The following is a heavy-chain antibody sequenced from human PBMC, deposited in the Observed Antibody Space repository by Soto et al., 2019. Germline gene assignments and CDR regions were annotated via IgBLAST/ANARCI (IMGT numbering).Heavy chain of an antibody. CDR1: GFTFSSYA. J-gene: IGHJ6*02. V-gene: IGHV3-30-3*01. CDR3: ARSSFIQYYYYYGMDV. CDR2: ISYDGSNK. Sequence: QVQLVESGGGVVQPGRSLRLSCAASGFTFSSYAMHWVRQAPGKALELVAVISYDGSNKYYADSVKGRFTISRDNSTNTLYLQMNSLRAEDTAVYYCARSSFIQYYYYYGMDVWGQGTTVTVSS.